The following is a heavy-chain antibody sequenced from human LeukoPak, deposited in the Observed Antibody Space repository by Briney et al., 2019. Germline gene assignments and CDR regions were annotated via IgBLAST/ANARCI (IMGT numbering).Heavy chain of an antibody. V-gene: IGHV1-8*01. Sequence: ASVKVSCKASGYTFTSYDINWVRQATGQGLEWMGWMNPNSGNTGYAQKFQGRVTMTRNTSISTAYMELSSLRSEDTAVYYCARAGDYDSSGYYFYYYYGMDVWGQGTTATVSS. CDR3: ARAGDYDSSGYYFYYYYGMDV. CDR1: GYTFTSYD. J-gene: IGHJ6*02. CDR2: MNPNSGNT. D-gene: IGHD3-22*01.